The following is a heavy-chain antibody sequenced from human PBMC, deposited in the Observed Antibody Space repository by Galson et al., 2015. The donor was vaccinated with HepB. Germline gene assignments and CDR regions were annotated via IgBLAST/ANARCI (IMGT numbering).Heavy chain of an antibody. D-gene: IGHD4-17*01. CDR3: ARVADADYGDHTHFDY. CDR2: ISGSTIYT. CDR1: GFIFSDYY. Sequence: SLRLSCAASGFIFSDYYMSWIHQAPGKGLEWISYISGSTIYTNYAGSVKGRFTISRDNAMNSLYLHLNSVTAEDTAVYYCARVADADYGDHTHFDYWGQGSLVTVSS. V-gene: IGHV3-11*06. J-gene: IGHJ4*02.